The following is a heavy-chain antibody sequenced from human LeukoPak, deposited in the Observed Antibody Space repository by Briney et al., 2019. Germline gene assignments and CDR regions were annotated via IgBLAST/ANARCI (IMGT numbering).Heavy chain of an antibody. V-gene: IGHV3-23*01. CDR3: AKDGGKIPKGHTARVDY. Sequence: PGGSLRLSCAASGFTFSSYAMSWVRQAPGKGLEWVSAISGSGGSTYYADSVKGRFTISRDNSKNTLYLQMNSLRAEDTAVYYCAKDGGKIPKGHTARVDYWGQGTLVTVSS. CDR1: GFTFSSYA. D-gene: IGHD5-18*01. J-gene: IGHJ4*02. CDR2: ISGSGGST.